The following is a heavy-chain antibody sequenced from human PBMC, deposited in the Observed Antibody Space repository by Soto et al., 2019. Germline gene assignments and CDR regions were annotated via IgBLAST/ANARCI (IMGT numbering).Heavy chain of an antibody. CDR1: GSSISRDRYY. CDR3: ARSVFP. Sequence: TRSLTWTVCGSSISRDRYYWSWIRRHQGKGMEWIGYIYYRGNTYYNPSLKSRVTISVDTSKNQFSLKLTSVTAADTAVYYCARSVFPWGQGTLVTVS. J-gene: IGHJ5*02. V-gene: IGHV4-31*02. CDR2: IYYRGNT.